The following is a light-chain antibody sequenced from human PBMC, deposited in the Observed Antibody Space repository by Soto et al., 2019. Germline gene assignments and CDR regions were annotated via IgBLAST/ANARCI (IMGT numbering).Light chain of an antibody. CDR1: QSVSSSY. CDR2: GAS. J-gene: IGKJ1*01. CDR3: QEYGSSPWT. Sequence: EIVLTQSPGTLSLSPGERATLSCRASQSVSSSYLAWYQQKPGQAPRLLIYGASSRATGIPDRVSGSGSGTDFTLNISRLEPEDFAVYYWQEYGSSPWTFGQGTKVEIK. V-gene: IGKV3-20*01.